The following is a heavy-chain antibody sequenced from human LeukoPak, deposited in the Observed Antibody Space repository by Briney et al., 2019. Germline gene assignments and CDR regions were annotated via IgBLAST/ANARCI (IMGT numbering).Heavy chain of an antibody. CDR2: ISYDGSNE. D-gene: IGHD5-18*01. V-gene: IGHV3-30*04. CDR3: ARGHTAAMVFCDY. CDR1: GFTFSSYA. Sequence: GESLKISCAASGFTFSSYAIHWVRQAPGKGLEWVAVISYDGSNEFYADSVKGRFTISRDNSKNTLYLQMSSLRAEDTAVYYCARGHTAAMVFCDYWGQGTLVTVSS. J-gene: IGHJ4*02.